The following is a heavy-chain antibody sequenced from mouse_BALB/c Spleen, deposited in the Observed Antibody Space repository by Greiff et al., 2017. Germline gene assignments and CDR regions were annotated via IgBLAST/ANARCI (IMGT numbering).Heavy chain of an antibody. CDR1: GYTFTDYE. Sequence: QVQLQQSGAELVRPGASVKLSCKALGYTFTDYEMHWVKQTPVHGLEWIGAIHPGSGGTAYNQKFKGKATLTADKSSSTVYMELSSLTSEDSAVYYWTREAGSSYEWYFDVWGAGTTVTVSS. CDR2: IHPGSGGT. J-gene: IGHJ1*01. CDR3: TREAGSSYEWYFDV. D-gene: IGHD1-1*01. V-gene: IGHV1-15*01.